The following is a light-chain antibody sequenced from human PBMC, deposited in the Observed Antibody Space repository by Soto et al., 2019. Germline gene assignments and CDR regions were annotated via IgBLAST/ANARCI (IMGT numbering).Light chain of an antibody. CDR3: QQYDSLPLT. CDR2: DAS. Sequence: DIQLTQSPATLSASVGDRVTITCRASQSVSSYLIWYQQKPGKAPKLLIYDASDLETGVPSRFSGSGSGTGFTFTISSLQPEDFATYYCQQYDSLPLTFGQGTRLEIK. CDR1: QSVSSY. V-gene: IGKV1-33*01. J-gene: IGKJ5*01.